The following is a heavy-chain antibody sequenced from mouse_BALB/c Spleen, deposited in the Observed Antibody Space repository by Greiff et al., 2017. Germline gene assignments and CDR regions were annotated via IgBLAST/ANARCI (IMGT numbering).Heavy chain of an antibody. CDR1: GYNFTSYW. V-gene: IGHV1-55*01. D-gene: IGHD2-2*01. J-gene: IGHJ2*01. Sequence: QVQLQQPGAELVKPGTSVKLSCKASGYNFTSYWINWVKLRPGQGLEWIGDIYPGSGSTNYNEKFKSKATLTVDTSSSTAYMQLSSLASEDSALYYCARGDYGYEVDYWGQGTTLTVSS. CDR2: IYPGSGST. CDR3: ARGDYGYEVDY.